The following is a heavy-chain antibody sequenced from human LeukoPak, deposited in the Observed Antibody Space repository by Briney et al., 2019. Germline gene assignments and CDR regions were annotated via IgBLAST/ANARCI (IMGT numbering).Heavy chain of an antibody. CDR2: ISGSGGST. V-gene: IGHV3-23*01. Sequence: GGSLRLSCAASGFTFSSYAMSWVRQAPGKGLEWVSAISGSGGSTYYADSVKGRFTISRDNSKNTLYLQMNSLRAEGTAVYYCAKTYYDFWSGYYIDYWGQGTLVTVSS. J-gene: IGHJ4*02. CDR1: GFTFSSYA. CDR3: AKTYYDFWSGYYIDY. D-gene: IGHD3-3*01.